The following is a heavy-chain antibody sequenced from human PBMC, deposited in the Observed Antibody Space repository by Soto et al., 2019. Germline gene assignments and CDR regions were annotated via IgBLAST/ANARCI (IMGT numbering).Heavy chain of an antibody. CDR3: AREGPYYVSSDSYIDY. D-gene: IGHD3-16*01. CDR2: TYYRSRWYN. J-gene: IGHJ4*02. CDR1: GDSVSGNSAA. Sequence: SQTLSLTCAISGDSVSGNSAAWNWIRQSPSRGLEWLGRTYYRSRWYNDYAVAVKSRITVTPDTSKFQFSLHLNSVTSEDTAVYYCAREGPYYVSSDSYIDYWGQGSLVTVSS. V-gene: IGHV6-1*01.